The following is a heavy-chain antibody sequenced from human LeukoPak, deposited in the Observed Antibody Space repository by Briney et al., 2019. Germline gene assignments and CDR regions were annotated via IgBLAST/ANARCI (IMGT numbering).Heavy chain of an antibody. Sequence: ASVKVSCKASGYTFTGYYMHWVRQAPGQGLEWMGWINPNSGGTNYAQKFQGRVTMTRDTSISTAYMELSRLRSDDTAVYYCARDRGYYYDSSGYSKFDYWGQGTLVTVSS. D-gene: IGHD3-22*01. V-gene: IGHV1-2*02. CDR2: INPNSGGT. J-gene: IGHJ4*02. CDR1: GYTFTGYY. CDR3: ARDRGYYYDSSGYSKFDY.